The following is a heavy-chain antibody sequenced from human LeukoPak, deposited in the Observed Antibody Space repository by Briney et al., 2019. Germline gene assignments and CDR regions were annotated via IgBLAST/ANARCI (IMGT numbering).Heavy chain of an antibody. CDR1: GFTFSSYW. D-gene: IGHD3-10*01. J-gene: IGHJ4*02. Sequence: PGGSLRLSCAASGFTFSSYWMHWVRQAPGKGLVWVSRINSDGSSTSYADSVKGRFTISRDNAKNTLYLQMNSLRAEDTAVYYCAGDFSVRGVPMYYFDYWGQGTLVTVSS. CDR2: INSDGSST. CDR3: AGDFSVRGVPMYYFDY. V-gene: IGHV3-74*01.